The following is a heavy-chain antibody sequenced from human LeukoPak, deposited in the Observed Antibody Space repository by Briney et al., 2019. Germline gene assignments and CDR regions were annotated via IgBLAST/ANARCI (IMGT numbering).Heavy chain of an antibody. CDR1: GYTFTGYY. J-gene: IGHJ3*02. Sequence: SVKVSCKASGYTFTGYYMHWVRQAPGQGLEWMGGIIPIFGTANYAQKFQGRVTITADKSTSTAYMELSSLRSEDTAVYYCARGLGLEGDAFDIWGQGTMVTVSS. CDR2: IIPIFGTA. CDR3: ARGLGLEGDAFDI. V-gene: IGHV1-69*06. D-gene: IGHD3/OR15-3a*01.